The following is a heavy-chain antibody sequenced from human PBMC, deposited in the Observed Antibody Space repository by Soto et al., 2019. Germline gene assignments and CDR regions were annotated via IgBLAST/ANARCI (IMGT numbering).Heavy chain of an antibody. CDR2: IFSSGTT. Sequence: SETLSLTCTVSGDPIGSGNKYWGWIRQAPGKGLEWIGYIFSSGTTYYNPSLKSRLTMSLDTSQNQFSLKLNSVTAADTAVYFCARVPSPFDFYYAMDVWGQGTTVTVSS. J-gene: IGHJ6*02. CDR3: ARVPSPFDFYYAMDV. CDR1: GDPIGSGNKY. D-gene: IGHD3-16*01. V-gene: IGHV4-30-4*02.